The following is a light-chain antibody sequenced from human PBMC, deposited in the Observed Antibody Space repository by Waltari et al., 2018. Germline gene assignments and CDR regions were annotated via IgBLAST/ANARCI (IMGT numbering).Light chain of an antibody. V-gene: IGKV3-20*01. CDR3: QKYDRLPAT. CDR2: AAS. CDR1: QSVSRY. J-gene: IGKJ1*01. Sequence: SCSARQSVSRYLVWYQQKPGQAPRLLIYAASIRATGIPDRFSGSGSGTDFILTISRLEPEDFAVYYCQKYDRLPATFGQGTKVEIK.